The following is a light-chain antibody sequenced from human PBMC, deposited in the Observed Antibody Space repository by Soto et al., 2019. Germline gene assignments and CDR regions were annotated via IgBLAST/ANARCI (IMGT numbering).Light chain of an antibody. J-gene: IGKJ4*01. CDR3: QQHKEWPLT. V-gene: IGKV3-15*01. CDR2: TVS. Sequence: EIVMTQSPATLSVSPGERATLSFRASQSVDSYLAWYQQKPGQPPSLLIYTVSTRATGIPARFSGSGSGTEFTLTISSLQSEDFAVYYCQQHKEWPLTFGGGTKVDIK. CDR1: QSVDSY.